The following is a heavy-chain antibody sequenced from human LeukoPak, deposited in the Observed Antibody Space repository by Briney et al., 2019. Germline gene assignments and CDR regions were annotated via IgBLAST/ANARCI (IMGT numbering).Heavy chain of an antibody. CDR1: GYTFTDYY. Sequence: ATVKISCKVSGYTFTDYYMHWVQQAPGKGLEWMGLVDPEDGEAIYAEKFQGRVTITADTSTDTAYMEPSSLRSEDTAVYYCATDVIAAAQRGAFDIWGQGTMVTVSS. J-gene: IGHJ3*02. V-gene: IGHV1-69-2*01. CDR3: ATDVIAAAQRGAFDI. CDR2: VDPEDGEA. D-gene: IGHD6-13*01.